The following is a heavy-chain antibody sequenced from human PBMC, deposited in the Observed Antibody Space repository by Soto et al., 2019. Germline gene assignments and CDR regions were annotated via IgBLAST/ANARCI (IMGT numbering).Heavy chain of an antibody. CDR1: GGSISSSSYY. J-gene: IGHJ5*02. V-gene: IGHV4-39*01. CDR3: ARHVNEMGYSSSWYGLSWFDP. Sequence: SETLSLTCTVSGGSISSSSYYWGWIRQPPGKGLEWIGSIYYSGSTYYNPSLKSRVTISVDTSKNQFSLKLSSVTAADTAVYYCARHVNEMGYSSSWYGLSWFDPWGQGTLVTVS. CDR2: IYYSGST. D-gene: IGHD6-13*01.